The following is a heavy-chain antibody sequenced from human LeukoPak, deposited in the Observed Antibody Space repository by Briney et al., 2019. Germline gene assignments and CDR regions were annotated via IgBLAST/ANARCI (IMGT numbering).Heavy chain of an antibody. CDR2: LDDSGNT. D-gene: IGHD2-15*01. V-gene: IGHV4-39*02. J-gene: IGHJ5*02. Sequence: PSETLSLTCSVSSGSVRSNYYSWAWIRQAPGKGLEWVGGLDDSGNTYYNPSLKSRLTMSVDTSKNHFSLNLKSVAAADTSVYYCARRLRIGAAEWFDPWGQGNYGHRLL. CDR3: ARRLRIGAAEWFDP. CDR1: SGSVRSNYYS.